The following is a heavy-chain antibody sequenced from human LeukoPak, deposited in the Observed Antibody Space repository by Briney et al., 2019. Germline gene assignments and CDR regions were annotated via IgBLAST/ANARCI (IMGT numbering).Heavy chain of an antibody. CDR3: ARHRAHIATADPFDF. Sequence: PSETLSLTCAVYGGSFSGYYWSWIRQPPGKGLEWIGYIYYSGSTNYNPSLKSRVTISVDTSKNQFSLKLSSVTAADTAVYYCARHRAHIATADPFDFWGQGTLVTVSS. D-gene: IGHD6-13*01. V-gene: IGHV4-59*08. CDR2: IYYSGST. J-gene: IGHJ4*02. CDR1: GGSFSGYY.